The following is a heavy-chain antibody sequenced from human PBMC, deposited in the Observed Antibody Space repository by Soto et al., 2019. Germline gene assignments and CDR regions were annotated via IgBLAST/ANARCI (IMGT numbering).Heavy chain of an antibody. Sequence: QVQLQESGPGLVKPSGTLSLTCAVSGGSISSANWWSWVRQPPGKGLGWIGEIYHTGSTNYNPSLSRRVTISVDKAKNQFSLNVNSVTAADTAIYYCARDRKPGIDYWGQGTLVTVSS. CDR2: IYHTGST. J-gene: IGHJ4*02. CDR1: GGSISSANW. D-gene: IGHD3-10*01. V-gene: IGHV4-4*02. CDR3: ARDRKPGIDY.